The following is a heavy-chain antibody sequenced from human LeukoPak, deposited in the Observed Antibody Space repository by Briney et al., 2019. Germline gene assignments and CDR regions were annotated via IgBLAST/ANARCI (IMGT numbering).Heavy chain of an antibody. Sequence: SETLSLTCTVSGYSISSGYFWGWIRQPPGKGLEWLGSIYHSGSTYCNPSLKSRVTISVDTSKNQFSLKLTSATAADTAVYYCARGYSSSWYINWSDPWGQGTLVTVSS. J-gene: IGHJ5*02. CDR1: GYSISSGYF. V-gene: IGHV4-38-2*02. CDR3: ARGYSSSWYINWSDP. D-gene: IGHD6-13*01. CDR2: IYHSGST.